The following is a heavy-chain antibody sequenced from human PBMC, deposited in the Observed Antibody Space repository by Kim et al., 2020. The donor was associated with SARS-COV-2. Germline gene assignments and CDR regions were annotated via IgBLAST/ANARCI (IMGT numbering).Heavy chain of an antibody. V-gene: IGHV3-7*01. CDR2: KQAGREK. CDR3: TRDLEV. J-gene: IGHJ6*04. Sequence: KQAGREKNYMDSVKGRFIIARDNAKNSLYLQMNSLRAEDAAVYYWTRDLEVWSKGTTVTVSS.